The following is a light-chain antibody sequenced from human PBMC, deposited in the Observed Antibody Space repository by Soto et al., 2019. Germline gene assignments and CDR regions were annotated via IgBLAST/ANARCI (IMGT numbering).Light chain of an antibody. CDR2: DVS. V-gene: IGLV2-14*01. Sequence: QSVLTQPASVSGSPGQSITISCTGTSSDVGGYNYVSWYQQHPGKAPKLMIYDVSNRPSGVSNRFSGSKSGNTASLTISGLQAEDEADYYCSSYTCSSTLFYVFGTGTKSPS. CDR3: SSYTCSSTLFYV. CDR1: SSDVGGYNY. J-gene: IGLJ1*01.